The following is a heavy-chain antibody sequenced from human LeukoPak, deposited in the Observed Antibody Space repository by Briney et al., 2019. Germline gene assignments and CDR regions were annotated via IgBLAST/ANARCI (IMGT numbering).Heavy chain of an antibody. V-gene: IGHV1-69*05. CDR1: GGTFSSYA. J-gene: IGHJ3*02. Sequence: ASVKVSCKASGGTFSSYAISWVRQAPGQGLEWMGGIIPIFGTANYAQKFQGRVTITTDESTSTAYMELSSLRSEDTAVYYCASPRHDYGGYSEDAFDIWGQGTMVTVSS. CDR3: ASPRHDYGGYSEDAFDI. CDR2: IIPIFGTA. D-gene: IGHD4-23*01.